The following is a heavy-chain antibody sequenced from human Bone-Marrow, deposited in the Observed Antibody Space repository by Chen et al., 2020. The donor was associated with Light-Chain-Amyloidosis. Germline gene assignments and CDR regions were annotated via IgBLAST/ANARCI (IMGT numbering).Heavy chain of an antibody. CDR2: IVSRSTYR. CDR3: ARGWDSGWSYFDN. Sequence: QVQLVESGGGLVKPGGSLRLSCSASGLSFSDKYMTWIRQTAGKGLEWVAYIVSRSTYRNYADSAKGRFTISRDNAKNSLYLQMNSLRVEDTGVYYCARGWDSGWSYFDNWGQGTLVTVSS. V-gene: IGHV3-11*06. CDR1: GLSFSDKY. J-gene: IGHJ4*02. D-gene: IGHD6-19*01.